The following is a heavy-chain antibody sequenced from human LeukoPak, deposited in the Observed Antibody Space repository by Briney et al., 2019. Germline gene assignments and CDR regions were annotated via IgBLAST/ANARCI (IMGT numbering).Heavy chain of an antibody. Sequence: SVKVSCKASGGTFSSYAISWVRQAPGQGLEWMGGIIPIFGTANYAQKFQGRVTITTDESTSTAYMELSSLRSEDTAVYYCASSGSSWSNFDYWGQGTLVTVSS. V-gene: IGHV1-69*05. CDR1: GGTFSSYA. CDR2: IIPIFGTA. D-gene: IGHD6-13*01. CDR3: ASSGSSWSNFDY. J-gene: IGHJ4*02.